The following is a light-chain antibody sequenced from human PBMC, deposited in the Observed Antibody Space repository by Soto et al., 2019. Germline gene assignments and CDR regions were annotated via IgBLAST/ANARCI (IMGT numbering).Light chain of an antibody. J-gene: IGKJ4*01. CDR3: QQYYSTPLT. Sequence: DIVMTQSPDSLAVSLGERATINCKSSQSVLYSSNNKNYLAWYQQKPGQPPKLLIYWASTRESGVPDRFSGSGSGTDFTLTICSLQAEDVAVYYCQQYYSTPLTFGGGTKVDI. V-gene: IGKV4-1*01. CDR2: WAS. CDR1: QSVLYSSNNKNY.